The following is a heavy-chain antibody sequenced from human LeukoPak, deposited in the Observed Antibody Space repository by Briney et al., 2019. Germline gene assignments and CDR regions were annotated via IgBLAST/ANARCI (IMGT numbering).Heavy chain of an antibody. Sequence: GGSLRLSCAASGFTFSSYGMHWVRQAPGKGLEWVAVISYDGSNKYYADSVKGRFTISRDNSKNTLYLQMNSLRAEDTAVYYCADILSYDFWSGYYNDYGIDVWGQGTTVTVSS. J-gene: IGHJ6*02. CDR3: ADILSYDFWSGYYNDYGIDV. CDR1: GFTFSSYG. CDR2: ISYDGSNK. V-gene: IGHV3-30*03. D-gene: IGHD3-3*01.